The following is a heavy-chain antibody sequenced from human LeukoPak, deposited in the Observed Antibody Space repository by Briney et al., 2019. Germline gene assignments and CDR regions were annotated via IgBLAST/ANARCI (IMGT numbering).Heavy chain of an antibody. D-gene: IGHD5-18*01. CDR2: ISHSGST. CDR1: GGSFSDYF. V-gene: IGHV4-34*01. J-gene: IGHJ4*02. Sequence: NPSETLSLTCAVYGGSFSDYFWSWIRQPPGKGLEWIGEISHSGSTTYNPSLRSRVTISGDTSKKQFSLKLSSVTAADTAVYYCASSDRRGYSYGAFDYWGQGTLVTVSS. CDR3: ASSDRRGYSYGAFDY.